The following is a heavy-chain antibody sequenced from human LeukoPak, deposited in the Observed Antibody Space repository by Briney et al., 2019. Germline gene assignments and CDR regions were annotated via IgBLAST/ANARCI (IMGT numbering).Heavy chain of an antibody. J-gene: IGHJ4*02. CDR1: GYAFTSYY. Sequence: ASVKVSCKAFGYAFTSYYMHWVRQAPGQGLEWMGVINPSGGGTSHAQKFQGRVTMTRDTSTGTVYMELGSLTSGDTAVYYCARGGRYGSDYWGQGTLVTVSS. CDR2: INPSGGGT. D-gene: IGHD3-16*01. CDR3: ARGGRYGSDY. V-gene: IGHV1-46*01.